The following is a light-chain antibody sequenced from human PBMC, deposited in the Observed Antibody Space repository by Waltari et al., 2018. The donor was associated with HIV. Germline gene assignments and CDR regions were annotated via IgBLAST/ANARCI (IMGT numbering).Light chain of an antibody. J-gene: IGLJ2*01. V-gene: IGLV2-14*03. CDR3: SSYTNRDTVV. CDR2: EVS. Sequence: QSALSQPASVSGSFGQSITISCTGTSSDVGGYQYVSWYQQQPVKAPQLLISEVSNRPSGVSRRFSGSKSGNTASLTIFWLQAEDEADYYCSSYTNRDTVVFGGGTKLTVV. CDR1: SSDVGGYQY.